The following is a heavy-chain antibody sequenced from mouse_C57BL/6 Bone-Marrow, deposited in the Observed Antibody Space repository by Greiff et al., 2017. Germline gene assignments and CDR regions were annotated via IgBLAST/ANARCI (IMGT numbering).Heavy chain of an antibody. D-gene: IGHD2-10*01. Sequence: QVQLQQSGPGLVAPSQSLSITCTVSGFSLTSYAISWVRQPPGKGLEWLGVIWTGGGTNYNSALKSRLSISKDNTKSQVFLKMNSLQTDDTARYYCARKSSYCNLYFDDWGQGTTLTVSS. V-gene: IGHV2-9-1*01. CDR2: IWTGGGT. J-gene: IGHJ2*01. CDR1: GFSLTSYA. CDR3: ARKSSYCNLYFDD.